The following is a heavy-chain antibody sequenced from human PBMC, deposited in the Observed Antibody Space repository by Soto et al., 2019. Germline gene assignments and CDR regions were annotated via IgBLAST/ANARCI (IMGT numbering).Heavy chain of an antibody. D-gene: IGHD3-3*01. CDR3: AKTVWSAYYSGMEV. J-gene: IGHJ6*02. CDR2: MSWSGDST. Sequence: EVQLLESGGDLVQPGGSLRLSCAASGFTFSGYAMNWVRQAPGRGLEWVSGMSWSGDSTYYADHVKGRFTLSRDNSKNTLYLQMNSMRGEATAVYYCAKTVWSAYYSGMEVWGQGTTVTVSS. CDR1: GFTFSGYA. V-gene: IGHV3-23*01.